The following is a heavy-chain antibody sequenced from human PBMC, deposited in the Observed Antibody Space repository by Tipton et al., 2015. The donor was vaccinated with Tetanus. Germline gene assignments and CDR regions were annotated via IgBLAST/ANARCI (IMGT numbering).Heavy chain of an antibody. CDR2: IFHSGST. CDR3: ARDPYYNGGGYFDY. Sequence: TLSLTCTVSGGSMSNNYWSWIRQPPGKGLEWIAYIFHSGSTNYSPSLKSRVAISMDTSKNQISLKLSSVTAADTAVYFCARDPYYNGGGYFDYWGQGTLVTVSS. CDR1: GGSMSNNY. D-gene: IGHD3-10*01. V-gene: IGHV4-59*01. J-gene: IGHJ4*02.